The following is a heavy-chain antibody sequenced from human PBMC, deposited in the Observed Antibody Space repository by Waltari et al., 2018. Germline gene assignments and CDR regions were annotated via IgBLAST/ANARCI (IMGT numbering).Heavy chain of an antibody. CDR2: IIPILGIA. J-gene: IGHJ5*02. CDR1: AATFSSYT. CDR3: ARDVQWELLSWFDP. V-gene: IGHV1-69*08. D-gene: IGHD1-26*01. Sequence: QVQLVQSGAEVKKPGSSVKVSCKASAATFSSYTISWVRRAPGQGLEWMGRIIPILGIANYAQKFQGRVTITADKSTSTAYMELSSLRSEDTAVYYCARDVQWELLSWFDPWGQGTLVTVSS.